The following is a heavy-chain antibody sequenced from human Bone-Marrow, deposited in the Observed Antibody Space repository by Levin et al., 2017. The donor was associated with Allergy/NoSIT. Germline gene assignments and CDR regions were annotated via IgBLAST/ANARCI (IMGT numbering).Heavy chain of an antibody. J-gene: IGHJ5*02. CDR2: ISSYNGNT. V-gene: IGHV1-18*01. CDR1: GYTFTSYG. CDR3: ARDIVVVPAAKRSVNWFDP. D-gene: IGHD2-2*01. Sequence: ASVKVSCKASGYTFTSYGISWVRQAPGQGLEWMGWISSYNGNTNYAQKLQGRVTMTTDTSTSTAYMELRSLRSDDTAVYYCARDIVVVPAAKRSVNWFDPWGQGTLVTVSS.